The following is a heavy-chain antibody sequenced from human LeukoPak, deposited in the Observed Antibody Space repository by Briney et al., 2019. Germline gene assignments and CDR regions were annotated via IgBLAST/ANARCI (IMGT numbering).Heavy chain of an antibody. J-gene: IGHJ4*02. CDR2: ISAYNGNT. V-gene: IGHV1-18*01. Sequence: ASVKVSCKASGYTFTSYGISWVRQAPGQGLEWMGWISAYNGNTNYARKLQGRVTMTTDTSTSTAYMELRSLRSDDTAVYYCARDLVGATKGSFDYWGQGTLVTVSS. D-gene: IGHD1-26*01. CDR1: GYTFTSYG. CDR3: ARDLVGATKGSFDY.